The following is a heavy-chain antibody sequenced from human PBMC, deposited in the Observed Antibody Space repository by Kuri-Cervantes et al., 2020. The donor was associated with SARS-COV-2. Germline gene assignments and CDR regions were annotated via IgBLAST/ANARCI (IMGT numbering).Heavy chain of an antibody. CDR3: AAADSTYWYSPEYFDH. CDR1: GHTFTDYY. V-gene: IGHV1-2*02. J-gene: IGHJ4*02. Sequence: ASVKVSCKASGHTFTDYYMHWVRQAPGQGLEWMGWINPNSGGTNYAQKFQGRVTMTRDTSISTAYMELSRLRSDDTAMYYCAAADSTYWYSPEYFDHWGQGTLVTVSS. D-gene: IGHD6-13*01. CDR2: INPNSGGT.